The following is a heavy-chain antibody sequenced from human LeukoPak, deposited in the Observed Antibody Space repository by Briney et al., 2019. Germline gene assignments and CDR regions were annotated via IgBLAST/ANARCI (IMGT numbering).Heavy chain of an antibody. J-gene: IGHJ5*02. CDR3: ARDQELLWFGELLSDNWFDP. D-gene: IGHD3-10*01. Sequence: SETLSLTCTVSGGSISSGSYYWSWIRQPAGKGLEWIGRIYTSGSTNYNPSLKSRVTISVDTSKNQFSLKLSSVTAADTAVYYCARDQELLWFGELLSDNWFDPWGQGTLVTVSS. CDR1: GGSISSGSYY. V-gene: IGHV4-61*02. CDR2: IYTSGST.